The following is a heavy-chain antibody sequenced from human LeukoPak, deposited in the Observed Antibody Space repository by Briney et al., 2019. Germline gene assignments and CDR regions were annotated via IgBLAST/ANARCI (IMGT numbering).Heavy chain of an antibody. CDR1: GGSTSGVGYS. J-gene: IGHJ3*02. Sequence: SQTLSLTCAVSGGSTSGVGYSWSWIRQPPGKGLEWIGYIYHSGSTYYNPSLKSRVTISVDRSKHQFSLKLSSVTAADTAVYYCASLYYYGSGSYAFDIWGQGTMVTVSS. V-gene: IGHV4-30-2*01. CDR3: ASLYYYGSGSYAFDI. CDR2: IYHSGST. D-gene: IGHD3-10*01.